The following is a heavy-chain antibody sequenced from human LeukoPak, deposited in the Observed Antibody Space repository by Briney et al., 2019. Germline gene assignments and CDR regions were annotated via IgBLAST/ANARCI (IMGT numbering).Heavy chain of an antibody. Sequence: GSLRLSCAASGFTFSSYWMTWVRQAPGKGLEWVANIKEDGTEKYYVDSVKGRFTISRDNAKNSLYLQMNSLRAEDTAVYYRAREYCINGICYTSLDDWGQGTLVTVSS. CDR1: GFTFSSYW. D-gene: IGHD2-8*01. J-gene: IGHJ4*02. CDR3: AREYCINGICYTSLDD. V-gene: IGHV3-7*01. CDR2: IKEDGTEK.